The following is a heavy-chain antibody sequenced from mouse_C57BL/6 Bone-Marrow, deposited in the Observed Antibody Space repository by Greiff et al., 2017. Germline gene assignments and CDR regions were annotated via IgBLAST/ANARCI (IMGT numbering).Heavy chain of an antibody. Sequence: VQLQQPGPELVKPGASVTIPCKASGYTFTDYNMDWVKQSHGKSLEWIGYINPNNGGTFYNQKFKGNAPLTVDKSSSTAYMELRSLTSEDTAVYYCARYLGLPDDYAMDYWGQGTSGTVSS. D-gene: IGHD5-5*01. V-gene: IGHV1-18*01. CDR3: ARYLGLPDDYAMDY. CDR2: INPNNGGT. CDR1: GYTFTDYN. J-gene: IGHJ4*01.